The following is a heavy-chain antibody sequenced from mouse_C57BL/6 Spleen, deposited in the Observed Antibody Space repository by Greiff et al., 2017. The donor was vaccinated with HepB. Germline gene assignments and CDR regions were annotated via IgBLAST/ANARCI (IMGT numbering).Heavy chain of an antibody. CDR3: ARDGDGYSAGFAY. V-gene: IGHV5-4*01. Sequence: EVQLVESGGGLVKPGGSLKLSCAASGFTFSSYAMSWVRQTPEKRLEWVATISDGGSYTYYPDNVKGRFTISRDNAKNNLYLQMSHLKSEDTAMYYCARDGDGYSAGFAYWGQGTLVTVSA. J-gene: IGHJ3*01. CDR1: GFTFSSYA. CDR2: ISDGGSYT. D-gene: IGHD2-3*01.